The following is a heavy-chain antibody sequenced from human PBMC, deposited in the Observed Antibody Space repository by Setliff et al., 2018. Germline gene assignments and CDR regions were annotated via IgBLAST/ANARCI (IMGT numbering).Heavy chain of an antibody. D-gene: IGHD3-22*01. CDR1: GGSISSYY. CDR2: IYYSGST. V-gene: IGHV4-59*01. CDR3: ARERSYPNYYDSSGYFDY. J-gene: IGHJ4*02. Sequence: LSETLSLTCTVSGGSISSYYWSWIRQPPGKGLEWIGYIYYSGSTNYNPSLKSRVTISVDTSKNQFSLKLSSVTAADTAVYYCARERSYPNYYDSSGYFDYWGQGTLVTVSS.